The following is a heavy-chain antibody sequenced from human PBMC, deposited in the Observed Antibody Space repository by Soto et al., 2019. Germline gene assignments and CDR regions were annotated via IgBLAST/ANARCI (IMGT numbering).Heavy chain of an antibody. CDR2: MSAYNGNT. J-gene: IGHJ6*03. Sequence: ASVKVSCKASGYTFTSDGISWVRQAPGQGLEWMGWMSAYNGNTNYAQKLQGRVTRTTDTSTRTAYMELRRLLSADTAVYYCPRGAVPTPGERLSRTVYHYIDVWGKGTQVTVCS. CDR1: GYTFTSDG. V-gene: IGHV1-18*01. CDR3: PRGAVPTPGERLSRTVYHYIDV. D-gene: IGHD4-4*01.